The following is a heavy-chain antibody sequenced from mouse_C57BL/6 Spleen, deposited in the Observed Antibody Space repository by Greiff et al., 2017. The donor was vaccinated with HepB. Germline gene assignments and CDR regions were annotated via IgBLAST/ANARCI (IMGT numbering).Heavy chain of an antibody. J-gene: IGHJ4*01. V-gene: IGHV7-1*01. CDR2: SRNKANDYTT. CDR3: ARVRGDYYAMDY. Sequence: EVMLVESGGGLVQSGRSLRLSCATSGFTFSDFYMEWVRQAPGKGLEWIAASRNKANDYTTEYSASVKGRFIVSRDTSQSILYLQMNALRAEDTAIYYCARVRGDYYAMDYWGQGTSVTVSS. CDR1: GFTFSDFY. D-gene: IGHD2-14*01.